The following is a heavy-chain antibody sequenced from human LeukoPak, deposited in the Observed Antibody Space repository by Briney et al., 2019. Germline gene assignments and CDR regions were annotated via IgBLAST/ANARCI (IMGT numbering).Heavy chain of an antibody. CDR3: TPDLMDV. J-gene: IGHJ6*04. Sequence: GGSLRLSCVVSGFPFTNAWRSWVRQAPGKGLEWVGRIKSKTDGGTADYAAPVRGRFTMWRDDARSALYLQMNSLQTEDTAVYYCTPDLMDVWGKGTTVTVSA. CDR1: GFPFTNAW. V-gene: IGHV3-15*01. CDR2: IKSKTDGGTA.